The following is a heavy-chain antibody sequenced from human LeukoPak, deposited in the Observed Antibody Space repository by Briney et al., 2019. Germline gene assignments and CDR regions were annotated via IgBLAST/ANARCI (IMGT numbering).Heavy chain of an antibody. J-gene: IGHJ4*02. Sequence: ASVKVSCKASGYTFTAYYIHWVRQAPGQGLEWMGRISPNTGDTTYAQKFQGRVTMTRDTSISTAYMELNRLRSDDTAVYYCARTNGGYEYNWGQGTLVIVSS. CDR2: ISPNTGDT. D-gene: IGHD5-12*01. V-gene: IGHV1-2*02. CDR3: ARTNGGYEYN. CDR1: GYTFTAYY.